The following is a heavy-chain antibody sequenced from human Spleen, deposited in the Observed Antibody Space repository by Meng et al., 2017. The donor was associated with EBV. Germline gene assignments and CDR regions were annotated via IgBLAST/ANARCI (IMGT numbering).Heavy chain of an antibody. CDR3: VRRVTAMTTEYFDD. Sequence: QLHLQESGPGLVEPSGXLSFTCVVSGGSISTDSWWTWVRQSPGRGLEWIGEISHRGSTNNNPSVQSRVTISMDKSKNQFSLHLSSVTAADTAVYYCVRRVTAMTTEYFDDWGQGPLGTVSS. CDR2: ISHRGST. CDR1: GGSISTDSW. J-gene: IGHJ4*02. V-gene: IGHV4-4*02. D-gene: IGHD4-17*01.